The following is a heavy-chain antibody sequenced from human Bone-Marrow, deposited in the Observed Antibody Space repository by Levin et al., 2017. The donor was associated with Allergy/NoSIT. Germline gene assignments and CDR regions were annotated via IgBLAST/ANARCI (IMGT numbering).Heavy chain of an antibody. CDR2: LGTSTDISRPTNI. CDR1: GFIFKDYY. D-gene: IGHD4-23*01. J-gene: IGHJ2*01. CDR3: ARDPPGGGNLYFDL. V-gene: IGHV3-11*01. Sequence: GGSLRLSCAASGFIFKDYYMSWIRQTPGRGPEWISYLGTSTDISRPTNIHYAASVKGRFTISRDNAKNSLFLQMDSLRSEDTAVYYCARDPPGGGNLYFDLWGRGTLVTVSS.